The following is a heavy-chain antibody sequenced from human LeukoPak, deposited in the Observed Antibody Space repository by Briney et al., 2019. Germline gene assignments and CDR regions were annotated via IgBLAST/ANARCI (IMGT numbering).Heavy chain of an antibody. J-gene: IGHJ6*02. Sequence: GGSLRLSCAASGPTLNNYAMSWVRQAPGKGLEWVSTINSRGTNTYYADSVKGRFTISRDNSKNTLDLQMDSLRAEDTAVYYCVKLPGMKGYYDLGVWGQGATVTVSS. V-gene: IGHV3-23*01. CDR3: VKLPGMKGYYDLGV. CDR1: GPTLNNYA. CDR2: INSRGTNT.